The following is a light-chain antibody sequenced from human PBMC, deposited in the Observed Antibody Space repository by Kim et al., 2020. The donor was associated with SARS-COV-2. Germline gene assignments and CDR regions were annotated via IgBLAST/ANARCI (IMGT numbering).Light chain of an antibody. J-gene: IGLJ1*01. CDR2: EDS. Sequence: KTVTIACTRSSGIVASNYVHWYQPRPGSAPTTIIYEDSRRPSGVPDRFSGSIDPSSNSASLTISGLTAEDEADYYCQSYDNNNPFIFGAGTKVTVL. CDR3: QSYDNNNPFI. CDR1: SGIVASNY. V-gene: IGLV6-57*03.